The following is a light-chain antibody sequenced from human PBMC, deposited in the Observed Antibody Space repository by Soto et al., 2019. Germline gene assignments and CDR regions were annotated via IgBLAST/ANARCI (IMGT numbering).Light chain of an antibody. Sequence: QSVLTQPASVSGSPGQSITISCTGTSSDVGGYNYVSWYQQHPGKAPKLMIYDVSNRPSGVSNRFSGSKSGNKASLTISGLQAEDEADYYCSSYTSSSTYVFGTGTKLTVL. CDR3: SSYTSSSTYV. V-gene: IGLV2-14*01. J-gene: IGLJ1*01. CDR2: DVS. CDR1: SSDVGGYNY.